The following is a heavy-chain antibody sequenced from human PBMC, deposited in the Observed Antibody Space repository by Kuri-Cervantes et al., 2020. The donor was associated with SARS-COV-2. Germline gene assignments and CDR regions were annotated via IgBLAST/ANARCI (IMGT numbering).Heavy chain of an antibody. D-gene: IGHD1-26*01. CDR1: GFTLSTYA. V-gene: IGHV3-23*01. CDR3: AKGSARWASYIDN. J-gene: IGHJ4*02. Sequence: GESLKISCTASGFTLSTYAFSWVRQAPGKGLEWVSFISGTGFSTDYAASVKGRFTISRDSSKNTLYLQMNNLRAEDTAVYYCAKGSARWASYIDNWGQGTLVTVSS. CDR2: ISGTGFST.